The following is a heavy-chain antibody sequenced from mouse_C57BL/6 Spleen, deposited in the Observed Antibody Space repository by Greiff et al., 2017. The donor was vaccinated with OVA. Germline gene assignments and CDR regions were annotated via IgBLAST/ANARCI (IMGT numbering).Heavy chain of an antibody. CDR3: AGLGTTVVATDYYAMDY. D-gene: IGHD1-1*01. CDR2: IDPSDSYT. J-gene: IGHJ4*01. Sequence: VQLQQPGAELVMPGASVKLSCKASGYTFTSSWMHWVKQRPGQGLEWIGEIDPSDSYTNYNQKFKGKATLTVEKSSSTAYMKLSSLTSGDSAVYDCAGLGTTVVATDYYAMDYWGQGTSVTVSS. V-gene: IGHV1-69*01. CDR1: GYTFTSSW.